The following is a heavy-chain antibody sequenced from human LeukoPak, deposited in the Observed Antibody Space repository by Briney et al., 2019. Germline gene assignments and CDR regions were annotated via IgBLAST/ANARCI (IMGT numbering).Heavy chain of an antibody. Sequence: GGSLRLPCAASRFTLSTYWMSWVRQAPGKGLEWVAHIKQDGSQEYYVDSVKGRFTISRDSAKNSLYLQMNSLRAEDTAVYYCARGVPYDSWSGPHYSDYWGQGTLVTVSS. CDR1: RFTLSTYW. V-gene: IGHV3-7*01. J-gene: IGHJ4*02. CDR3: ARGVPYDSWSGPHYSDY. D-gene: IGHD3-3*01. CDR2: IKQDGSQE.